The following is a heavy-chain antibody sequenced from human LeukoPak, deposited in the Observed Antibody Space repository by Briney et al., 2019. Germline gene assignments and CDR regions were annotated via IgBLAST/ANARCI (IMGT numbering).Heavy chain of an antibody. CDR1: GGSISSGGYY. D-gene: IGHD3-22*01. V-gene: IGHV4-31*03. J-gene: IGHJ4*02. CDR3: ARVPTPPRDYYDSSGYPPNFDY. Sequence: SETLSLTCTVSGGSISSGGYYWSWLRQHPGKGLEWIGYIYYSGSTYYNPSLKSRVTISVDTSKNQFSLKLSSVTAADTAVYYCARVPTPPRDYYDSSGYPPNFDYWGQGTLVTVSS. CDR2: IYYSGST.